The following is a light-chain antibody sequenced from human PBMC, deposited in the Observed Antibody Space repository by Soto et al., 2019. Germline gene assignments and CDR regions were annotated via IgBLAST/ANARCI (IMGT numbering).Light chain of an antibody. CDR3: QQYNTWPRT. CDR1: QMFSNN. V-gene: IGKV3-15*01. CDR2: GAS. Sequence: EIVMTQSPATLSVSPGERATLSCRASQMFSNNLAWYQQKPGQAPRLLIYGASTRATGIPARFSGSGSGTEFTLTVSSLQSEDFAVYYCQQYNTWPRTFGQGTKVEIK. J-gene: IGKJ1*01.